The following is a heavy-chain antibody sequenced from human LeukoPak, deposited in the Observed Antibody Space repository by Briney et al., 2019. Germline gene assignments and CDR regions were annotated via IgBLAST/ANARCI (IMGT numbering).Heavy chain of an antibody. CDR3: TRDGGGH. J-gene: IGHJ4*02. CDR1: GFTFSSYS. Sequence: PGGSLRLSCAASGFTFSSYSMNWVRQAPGKGLEWVGFIRSKAYGGTTEYAASVKGRFTISRDDSKSIAYLQMNSLKTEDTAVYYCTRDGGGHWGQGTLVTVSS. V-gene: IGHV3-49*04. CDR2: IRSKAYGGTT. D-gene: IGHD3-16*01.